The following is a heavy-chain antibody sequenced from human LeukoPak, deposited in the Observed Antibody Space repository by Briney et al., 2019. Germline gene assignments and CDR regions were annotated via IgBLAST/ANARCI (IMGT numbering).Heavy chain of an antibody. CDR3: AKDIFTMVRGVFDY. CDR2: INWNRDSI. D-gene: IGHD3-10*01. Sequence: GWSLRLSCAASGFIFDDYAMHWVRQAPGKGLEWVSGINWNRDSIGYADSVEGRFTISRDNAKNSPYLQMNSLRAEDTALYYCAKDIFTMVRGVFDYWGQGTLVTVSS. V-gene: IGHV3-9*01. CDR1: GFIFDDYA. J-gene: IGHJ4*02.